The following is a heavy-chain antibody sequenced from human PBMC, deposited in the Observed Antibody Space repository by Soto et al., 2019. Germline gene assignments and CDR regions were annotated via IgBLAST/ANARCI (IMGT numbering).Heavy chain of an antibody. Sequence: GGALRLSCSASGFTFSSYAMHWVRQAPGKGLEYVSAISSNGGSTYYADSVKGRFTISRDNSKNTLYLQMSSLRAEDTAVYYCVNSREVLRYFDLLLSRSRPFDYWGQGTLLTVSS. J-gene: IGHJ4*02. CDR2: ISSNGGST. CDR3: VNSREVLRYFDLLLSRSRPFDY. V-gene: IGHV3-64D*06. CDR1: GFTFSSYA. D-gene: IGHD3-9*01.